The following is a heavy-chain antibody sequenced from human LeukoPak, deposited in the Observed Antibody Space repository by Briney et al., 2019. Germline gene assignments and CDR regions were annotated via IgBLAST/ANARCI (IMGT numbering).Heavy chain of an antibody. V-gene: IGHV3-7*03. J-gene: IGHJ4*02. D-gene: IGHD3-3*01. CDR2: IKLDGSEK. Sequence: GGSLRLSCAASGSTLSNYAISWVRQAPGKGLEWVANIKLDGSEKNYVDSVKGRFTISRDNTKNSLYLQMNSLRVEDTAVFYCARDQYDTWSRRGNFDSWGQGTLVIVSS. CDR1: GSTLSNYA. CDR3: ARDQYDTWSRRGNFDS.